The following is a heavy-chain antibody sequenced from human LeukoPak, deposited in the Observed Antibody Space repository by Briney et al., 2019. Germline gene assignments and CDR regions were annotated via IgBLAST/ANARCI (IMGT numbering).Heavy chain of an antibody. CDR1: AFTFSSYE. J-gene: IGHJ4*02. V-gene: IGHV3-48*03. Sequence: QPGGSLRLSXAASAFTFSSYEMSWVRQAPGKGLEWVSYISGSGNTVYYADSVKGRFTISRDNAKNSLYLQMSSLRAEDTAVYYCARDPAGVDYWGQGTLVTVSS. D-gene: IGHD3-10*01. CDR3: ARDPAGVDY. CDR2: ISGSGNTV.